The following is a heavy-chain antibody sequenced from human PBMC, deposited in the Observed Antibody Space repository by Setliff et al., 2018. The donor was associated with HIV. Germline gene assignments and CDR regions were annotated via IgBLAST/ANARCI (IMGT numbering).Heavy chain of an antibody. CDR3: TRGDY. Sequence: GGSLRLSCAASGFTFRSYWMYWVRQAPGKGLEWISYVSGSGTTMYYADSVKGRFTISRDNAKTSVYMQMNSLRAEDTAVYYCTRGDYWGQGTLVTVSS. CDR1: GFTFRSYW. J-gene: IGHJ4*02. CDR2: VSGSGTTM. V-gene: IGHV3-48*01.